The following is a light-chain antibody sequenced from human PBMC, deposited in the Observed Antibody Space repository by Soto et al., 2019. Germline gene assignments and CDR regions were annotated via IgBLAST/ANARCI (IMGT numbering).Light chain of an antibody. J-gene: IGKJ1*01. V-gene: IGKV1-5*03. Sequence: QMTQSPSTVSASVGDRVTITCRASQSISSWLAWYQRKPGKAPKLLIYKASTLESGVPSNFSGSGSGTEFTLTISSLQPEDFATYYCQQYNSYPWTFGQGTKVDIK. CDR3: QQYNSYPWT. CDR1: QSISSW. CDR2: KAS.